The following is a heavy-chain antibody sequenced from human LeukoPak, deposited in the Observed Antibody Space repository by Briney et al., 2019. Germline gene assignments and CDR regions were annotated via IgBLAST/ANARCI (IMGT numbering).Heavy chain of an antibody. J-gene: IGHJ6*04. CDR2: ISYDGSNK. D-gene: IGHD3-9*01. V-gene: IGHV3-30*18. CDR3: AKEYYDILTGLCYGMDV. Sequence: GRSLRLSCAASGFTFSSYGMHWVRQAPGKGLEWVAVISYDGSNKYYADSVKGRFTISRDNSKNTLYLQMNSLRAEDTAVYYCAKEYYDILTGLCYGMDVWGKGTTVTVSS. CDR1: GFTFSSYG.